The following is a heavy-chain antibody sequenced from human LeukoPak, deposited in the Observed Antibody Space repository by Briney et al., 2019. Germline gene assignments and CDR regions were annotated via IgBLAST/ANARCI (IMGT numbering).Heavy chain of an antibody. J-gene: IGHJ4*02. CDR3: ARDRDYDDSNGNTY. CDR1: GYTFTSYG. V-gene: IGHV1-18*01. CDR2: ISAYNGNT. D-gene: IGHD3-22*01. Sequence: ASVKVSCKASGYTFTSYGISWVRQAPGQGLEWMGWISAYNGNTNYAQKLQGRVTMTTDTSTSTSYMELRGLRSDDTAVYYCARDRDYDDSNGNTYWGQGTLVTVSS.